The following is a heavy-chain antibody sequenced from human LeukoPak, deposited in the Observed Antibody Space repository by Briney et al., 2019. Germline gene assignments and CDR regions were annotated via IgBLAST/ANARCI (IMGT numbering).Heavy chain of an antibody. V-gene: IGHV1-8*02. J-gene: IGHJ5*02. D-gene: IGHD5-24*01. CDR1: GYTFTSYD. CDR2: MNPNSGNS. Sequence: ASVKVSCKASGYTFTSYDINWVRQATGQGLEWMGWMNPNSGNSGYAQKFQGRVTLTRDMSTSTDYLELSSLRSEDTAVYYCARDNSVRDEAWWFNPWGQGTLVTVSS. CDR3: ARDNSVRDEAWWFNP.